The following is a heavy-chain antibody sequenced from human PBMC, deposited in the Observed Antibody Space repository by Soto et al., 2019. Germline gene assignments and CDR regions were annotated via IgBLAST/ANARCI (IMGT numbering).Heavy chain of an antibody. CDR2: IKQDGSEK. Sequence: EVQLVESGGDLVQPGGSLRLSCAASGFSFTSYWMNWVRQAPGKGLEWVANIKQDGSEKYYVDSVKGRFTISRDNAKNSLYLQLNSLRPEDTAVYYCARSWYQLREFEYWGQGTLVTVSS. V-gene: IGHV3-7*01. CDR1: GFSFTSYW. CDR3: ARSWYQLREFEY. D-gene: IGHD2-15*01. J-gene: IGHJ4*02.